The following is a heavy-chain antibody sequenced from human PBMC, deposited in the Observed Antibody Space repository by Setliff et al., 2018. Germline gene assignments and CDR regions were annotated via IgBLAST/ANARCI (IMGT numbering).Heavy chain of an antibody. Sequence: PGGSLRLSCAASGFTFSSYWMHWVRQDPGKGLVWVSRVNDDGSSAMYADSVKGRFTMSRDNAKNTLYLQMNSLRAEDTAVYYCAKHGAYNDFLTGYNFYYDMDVWGQGTTVTVSS. V-gene: IGHV3-74*03. J-gene: IGHJ6*02. CDR1: GFTFSSYW. CDR2: VNDDGSSA. CDR3: AKHGAYNDFLTGYNFYYDMDV. D-gene: IGHD3-9*01.